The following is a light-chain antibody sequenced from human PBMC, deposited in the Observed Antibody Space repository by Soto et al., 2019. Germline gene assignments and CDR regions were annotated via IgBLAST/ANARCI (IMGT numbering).Light chain of an antibody. V-gene: IGKV3-15*01. CDR1: QSVSSN. CDR2: GAS. Sequence: EIVMTQSPATLSVSPGERATLHCRASQSVSSNLGWYQHKPGQAPRLLIYGASTRATGIPARFSGSGSGTDFPLTISGLQSEDFAVYYCQQYNDWPPGYTFGQGTKVEIK. CDR3: QQYNDWPPGYT. J-gene: IGKJ2*01.